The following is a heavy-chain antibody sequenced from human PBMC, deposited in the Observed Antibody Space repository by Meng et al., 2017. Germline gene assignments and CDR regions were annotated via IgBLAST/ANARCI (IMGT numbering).Heavy chain of an antibody. J-gene: IGHJ4*02. CDR3: ARGRAALQWLAD. D-gene: IGHD6-19*01. CDR2: ISYDGSNN. V-gene: IGHV3-30*01. Sequence: VEWVELGGAVVKSGGFLIRSCVALGFTLRGSAMHWVRQAPDKGLEWVAVISYDGSNNYYADSVKGRFTISRDNSKNTLYLQMNSLRAEDTAVYYCARGRAALQWLADWGQGTLVTVSS. CDR1: GFTLRGSA.